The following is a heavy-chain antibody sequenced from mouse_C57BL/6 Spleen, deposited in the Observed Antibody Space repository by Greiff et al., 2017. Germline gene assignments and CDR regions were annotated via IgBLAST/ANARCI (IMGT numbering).Heavy chain of an antibody. CDR3: AREECCGSSSFAY. D-gene: IGHD1-1*01. J-gene: IGHJ3*01. CDR2: ISSGSSTI. CDR1: GFTFSDYG. V-gene: IGHV5-17*01. Sequence: EVKLMESGGGLVKPGGSLKLSCAASGFTFSDYGMHWVRQAPEKGLEWVAYISSGSSTIYYADTVKGRFTISRDNAKNTLFLQMTSLKSADTDMYSCAREECCGSSSFAYWGQGTLVTVSA.